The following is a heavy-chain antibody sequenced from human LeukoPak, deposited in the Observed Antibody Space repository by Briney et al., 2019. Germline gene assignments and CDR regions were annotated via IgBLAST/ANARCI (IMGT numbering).Heavy chain of an antibody. CDR2: ISGSGGST. CDR3: AKVEDSSSWIYYYYYGMDV. Sequence: PGGSLRLSCAASGFTFSSYAMSCVRQAPGEGLEWVSAISGSGGSTYYADSVKGRFTISRDNSKNTLYLQMNSLRAEDTAVYYCAKVEDSSSWIYYYYYGMDVWGQGTTVTVSS. D-gene: IGHD6-13*01. CDR1: GFTFSSYA. J-gene: IGHJ6*02. V-gene: IGHV3-23*01.